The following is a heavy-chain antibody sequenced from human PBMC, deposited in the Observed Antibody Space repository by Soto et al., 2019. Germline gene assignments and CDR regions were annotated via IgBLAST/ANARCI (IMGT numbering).Heavy chain of an antibody. CDR2: IYHSGST. V-gene: IGHV4-30-2*01. CDR3: ARGRGYCSGGSCYCDY. D-gene: IGHD2-15*01. Sequence: QLELQESGSGLVKPSQTLSLTCAVSGGSISSGGYSWSWIRQAPGKGLEWIGYIYHSGSTYYNPSLKSRVTISVDTSKNQCSLKLSSVTAADTAVYYCARGRGYCSGGSCYCDYWGQGTLVTVSS. CDR1: GGSISSGGYS. J-gene: IGHJ4*02.